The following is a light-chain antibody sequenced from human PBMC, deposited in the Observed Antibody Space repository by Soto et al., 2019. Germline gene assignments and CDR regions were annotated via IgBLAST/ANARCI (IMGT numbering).Light chain of an antibody. V-gene: IGKV3-11*01. J-gene: IGKJ1*01. CDR3: HQRQSWPRT. Sequence: EIVLTQSPATLSSFPGDRVTLSCRASQYINTRLAWYPHRPGQAPSLLIYQTSIRAAGIPARFSASGSGTDFTLTISDVQPEDFALYYCHQRQSWPRTFGQGTKVDIK. CDR1: QYINTR. CDR2: QTS.